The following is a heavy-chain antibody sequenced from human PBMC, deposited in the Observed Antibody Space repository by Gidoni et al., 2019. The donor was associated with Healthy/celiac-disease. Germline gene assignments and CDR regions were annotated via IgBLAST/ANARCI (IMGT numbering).Heavy chain of an antibody. Sequence: QVQLQESGPGLVKPSETLSLTCTVSGYSISSGYYWGWIRQPPGKGLEWIGSIYHSGSTYYNPSLKSRVTISVDTSKNQFSLKLSSVTAADTAVYYCARDEILYYYDSSGFLDAFDIWGQGTMVTVSS. CDR3: ARDEILYYYDSSGFLDAFDI. CDR2: IYHSGST. D-gene: IGHD3-22*01. CDR1: GYSISSGYY. V-gene: IGHV4-38-2*02. J-gene: IGHJ3*02.